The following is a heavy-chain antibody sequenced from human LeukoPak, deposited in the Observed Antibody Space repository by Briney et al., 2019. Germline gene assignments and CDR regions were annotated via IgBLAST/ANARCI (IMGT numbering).Heavy chain of an antibody. Sequence: PSQTLSLTCTVSGGSIRDGTYYWTWIRQHPVKGLEWIGYIHYSGSTLNKPSLKCRLTMSVETSKNQFSLKVCSVTAADTAVYYCGRSSVRGAIEYWGQGTLVTVSS. J-gene: IGHJ1*01. D-gene: IGHD3-10*02. V-gene: IGHV4-31*03. CDR3: GRSSVRGAIEY. CDR1: GGSIRDGTYY. CDR2: IHYSGST.